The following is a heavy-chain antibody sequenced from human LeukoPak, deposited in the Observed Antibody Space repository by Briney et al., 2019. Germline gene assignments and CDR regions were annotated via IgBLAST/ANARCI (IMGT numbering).Heavy chain of an antibody. CDR1: GYTFTGYY. D-gene: IGHD1-26*01. Sequence: ASVKVSCEASGYTFTGYYMHWVRQAPGQGLEWMGWINPNSGGTNYAQKFQGRVTMTRDTSISTAYMELSRLRSDDTAVYYCARSPTGGYYYMDVWGKGTTVTVSS. J-gene: IGHJ6*03. CDR2: INPNSGGT. CDR3: ARSPTGGYYYMDV. V-gene: IGHV1-2*02.